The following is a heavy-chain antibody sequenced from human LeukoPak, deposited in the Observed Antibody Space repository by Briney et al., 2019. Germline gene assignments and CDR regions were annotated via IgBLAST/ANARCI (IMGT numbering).Heavy chain of an antibody. CDR2: ISNSGDNT. Sequence: GGSLRLSCAASGFTFSSYVMSWVRQAPGKGLEWVSAISNSGDNTYYADSVKGRFTISRDNSKNTLYLQMNSLRAEDTAVYYCARSSGGRLYFDYWGQGTLVTVSS. V-gene: IGHV3-23*01. D-gene: IGHD3-16*01. J-gene: IGHJ4*02. CDR3: ARSSGGRLYFDY. CDR1: GFTFSSYV.